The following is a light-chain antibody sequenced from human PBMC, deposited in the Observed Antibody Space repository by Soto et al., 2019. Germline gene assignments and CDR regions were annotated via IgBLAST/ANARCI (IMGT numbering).Light chain of an antibody. CDR3: SSYTSSSTEV. V-gene: IGLV2-14*01. CDR1: SSDVGAYNH. J-gene: IGLJ3*02. CDR2: EVS. Sequence: QSALTQPASVSGSPGQSITISCTGTSSDVGAYNHVSWYQHHPGKAPKLMIFEVSSRPSGVSYRFSGSKSGNTASLTISGLQAEDEADYYCSSYTSSSTEVFGGGTKLTVL.